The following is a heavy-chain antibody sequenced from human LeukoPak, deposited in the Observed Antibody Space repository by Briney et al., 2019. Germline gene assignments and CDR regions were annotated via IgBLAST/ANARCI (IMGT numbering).Heavy chain of an antibody. J-gene: IGHJ4*02. CDR1: GFTFSSYA. V-gene: IGHV3-23*01. D-gene: IGHD2-15*01. CDR3: AISTPGYCSGGSCYSY. Sequence: GGSLRLSCAASGFTFSSYAMSWVRQAPGKGLEWVSAISGSGGSTYYADSVKGRFTISRDNSKNTLYLQMNSLRAEDTAVNYCAISTPGYCSGGSCYSYWGQGTLVTVSS. CDR2: ISGSGGST.